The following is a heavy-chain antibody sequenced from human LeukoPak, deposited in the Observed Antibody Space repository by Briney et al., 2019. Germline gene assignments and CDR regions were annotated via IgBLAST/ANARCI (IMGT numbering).Heavy chain of an antibody. J-gene: IGHJ3*02. CDR2: TYTGGNS. CDR3: ARGGRGSAAVVAPRSFDI. Sequence: GGSLRLSCAASGFIFSNYGMNWVRQAPGKRLEWVSVTYTGGNSYYADSVKGRFIISRDISKNTLYLQMNSLRAEDSALYYCARGGRGSAAVVAPRSFDIWGQGTMVTVSS. CDR1: GFIFSNYG. V-gene: IGHV3-53*01. D-gene: IGHD3-22*01.